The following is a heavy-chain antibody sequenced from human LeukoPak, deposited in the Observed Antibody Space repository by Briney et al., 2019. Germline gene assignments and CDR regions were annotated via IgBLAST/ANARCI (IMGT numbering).Heavy chain of an antibody. Sequence: SETLSLTCTVSGGSISSSSYYWSWIRQPPGKGLEWIGYIYYSGSTNYNPSLKSRVTISVDTSKNQFSLKLSSVTAADTAVYYCARGDRALDAFDIWGQGTMVTVSS. V-gene: IGHV4-61*01. CDR2: IYYSGST. J-gene: IGHJ3*02. CDR1: GGSISSSSYY. D-gene: IGHD2-15*01. CDR3: ARGDRALDAFDI.